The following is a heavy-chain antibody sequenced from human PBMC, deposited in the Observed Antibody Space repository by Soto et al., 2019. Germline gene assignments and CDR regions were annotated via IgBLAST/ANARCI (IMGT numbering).Heavy chain of an antibody. CDR2: IYFDGITT. J-gene: IGHJ4*02. Sequence: EVQLVESGGGVVQPGGSLRXXXXXXGFTFNTHWMHWVRQAPGKGLVWVSRIYFDGITTNYADSVKGRLTVSRDNAKNTVYLHVNTLRDEDTAVYYCARGGAMGVDYWGQGTLVTVSS. D-gene: IGHD1-26*01. CDR3: ARGGAMGVDY. V-gene: IGHV3-74*01. CDR1: GFTFNTHW.